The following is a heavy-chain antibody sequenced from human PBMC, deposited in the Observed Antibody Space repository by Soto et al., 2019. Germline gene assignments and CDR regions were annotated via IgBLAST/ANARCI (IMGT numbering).Heavy chain of an antibody. CDR2: IYYSGST. CDR3: ASQLWDQYSSSWYGGSAFDI. J-gene: IGHJ3*02. CDR1: GGSISSYY. Sequence: PSETLSLTCTVSGGSISSYYWSWIRQPPGKGLEWIGYIYYSGSTNYNPSLKSRVTISVDTSKNQFSLKLSSVTAADTAVYYCASQLWDQYSSSWYGGSAFDIWGKGTMVTVSS. D-gene: IGHD6-13*01. V-gene: IGHV4-59*01.